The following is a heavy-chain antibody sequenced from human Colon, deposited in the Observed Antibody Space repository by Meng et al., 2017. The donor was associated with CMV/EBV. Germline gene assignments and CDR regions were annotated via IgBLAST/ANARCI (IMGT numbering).Heavy chain of an antibody. CDR1: GYTLTTYY. D-gene: IGHD2-15*01. Sequence: SCKSSGYTLTTYYMHWVRQAPGQGLEWMGMTNPGGSSTTYAQKFQGRVTMTKDMSASTVYLEVASLTSDDTAVYYCARDPGLGWSDYWGQGTLVTVSS. CDR2: TNPGGSST. CDR3: ARDPGLGWSDY. V-gene: IGHV1-46*01. J-gene: IGHJ4*02.